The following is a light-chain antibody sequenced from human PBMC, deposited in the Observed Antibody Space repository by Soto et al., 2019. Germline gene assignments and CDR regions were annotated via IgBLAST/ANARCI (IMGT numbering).Light chain of an antibody. J-gene: IGKJ5*01. CDR1: HDVRND. Sequence: DIQMTQSTSYLSAFVGARVIIXCQASHDVRNDLNGYQQIIGKAPKHLIYDASNLETGVTSRFSGSGYGKDFTFTISILQPEDIATYECQQYSHLITFGQGTRLEIK. V-gene: IGKV1-33*01. CDR2: DAS. CDR3: QQYSHLIT.